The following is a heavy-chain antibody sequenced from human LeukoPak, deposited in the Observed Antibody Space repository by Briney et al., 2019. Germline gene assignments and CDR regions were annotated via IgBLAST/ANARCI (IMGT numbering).Heavy chain of an antibody. J-gene: IGHJ4*02. CDR2: MYYSGST. V-gene: IGHV4-59*08. Sequence: NPSETLSLTCTVSGGSISSYYLSWIRQPAGKGLEWIGYMYYSGSTNYNPSLKSRVTISVDTSKNQLSLRLSSVTAADTALYYCARQVVTGYFDFWGQGTLVTVSS. D-gene: IGHD2-21*02. CDR1: GGSISSYY. CDR3: ARQVVTGYFDF.